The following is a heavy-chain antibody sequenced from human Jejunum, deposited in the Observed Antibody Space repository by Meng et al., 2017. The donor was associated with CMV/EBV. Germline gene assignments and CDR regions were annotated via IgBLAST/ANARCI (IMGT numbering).Heavy chain of an antibody. CDR1: GFTLSNST. D-gene: IGHD2-8*01. CDR2: ISGSGDPT. Sequence: EVQLWESGGDVVQSGWSLRLSCAASGFTLSNSTMSWVRQAPGKGLEWVSSISGSGDPTFYADSVTGRFTISRDNSKNTLYLQMNSLRAEATAIYYCAKMVNYWGQGALVTVSS. J-gene: IGHJ4*02. V-gene: IGHV3-23*01. CDR3: AKMVNY.